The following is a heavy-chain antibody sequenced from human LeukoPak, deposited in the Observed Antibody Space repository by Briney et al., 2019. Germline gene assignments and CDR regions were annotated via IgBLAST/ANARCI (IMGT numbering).Heavy chain of an antibody. CDR2: IWYDGSNK. V-gene: IGHV3-33*01. J-gene: IGHJ4*02. Sequence: SGGSLRLSCAASGFTFSSYGMHWVRQAPGKGLEWVAVIWYDGSNKYYADSVKGRFTISRDNSKNTLYLQMNSLRAEDTAVYYCARDPHLYGDYTPRGYYFDYWGQGTLVTVSS. D-gene: IGHD4-17*01. CDR3: ARDPHLYGDYTPRGYYFDY. CDR1: GFTFSSYG.